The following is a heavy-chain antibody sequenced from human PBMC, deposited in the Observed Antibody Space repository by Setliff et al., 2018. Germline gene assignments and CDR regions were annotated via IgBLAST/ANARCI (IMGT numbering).Heavy chain of an antibody. V-gene: IGHV4-38-2*01. J-gene: IGHJ4*02. CDR3: ARHRAVAGAYYFDF. Sequence: SETLSLTCAVSVYSISRDCHWGWIRQPPGKGLEWIGSIYYSGNTYYNASLKGRVTISGDTSKNQFSLKLTAVTAADTAIYYCARHRAVAGAYYFDFWGQGPRVTSPQ. CDR2: IYYSGNT. CDR1: VYSISRDCH. D-gene: IGHD6-19*01.